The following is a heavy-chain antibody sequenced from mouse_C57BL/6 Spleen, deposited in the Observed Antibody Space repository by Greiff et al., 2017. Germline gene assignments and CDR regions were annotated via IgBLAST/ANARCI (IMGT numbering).Heavy chain of an antibody. CDR2: FDPSDSYT. CDR3: ARTSKGAMDY. Sequence: QVQLQQPGAELVMPGASVKLSCKASGYTFTSYWMHWVKQRPGQGLEWIGEFDPSDSYTNYNQKFKGKSTLTVDKSSSTAYMQLSSLTSEDSAVYYCARTSKGAMDYWGQGTSVTVSS. CDR1: GYTFTSYW. D-gene: IGHD2-5*01. V-gene: IGHV1-69*01. J-gene: IGHJ4*01.